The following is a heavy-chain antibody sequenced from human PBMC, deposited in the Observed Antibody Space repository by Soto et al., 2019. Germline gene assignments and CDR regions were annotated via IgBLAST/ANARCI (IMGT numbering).Heavy chain of an antibody. Sequence: EVQLLESGGGLVQPGGSLRLSCAASGFTFSSYAMSWVRQAPGKGLEGVSAISGSGGSTYYADSVKGRFTISSDNSKNTLYLQMNSLRAEDTAVYYCAKGDCSSTSCSTAVDYWGQGTLVTVSS. V-gene: IGHV3-23*01. D-gene: IGHD2-2*01. J-gene: IGHJ4*02. CDR1: GFTFSSYA. CDR3: AKGDCSSTSCSTAVDY. CDR2: ISGSGGST.